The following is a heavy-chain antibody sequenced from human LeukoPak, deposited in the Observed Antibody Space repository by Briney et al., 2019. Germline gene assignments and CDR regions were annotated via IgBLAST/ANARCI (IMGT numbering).Heavy chain of an antibody. J-gene: IGHJ4*02. Sequence: SVKVSCKASGGTFSSYAISWVRQAPGRGLEWMGGIIPIFGTANYAQKFQGRVTITADESTSTAYMELSSLRSEDTAVYYCARELRRELILDYWGQGTLVTVSS. V-gene: IGHV1-69*01. CDR3: ARELRRELILDY. D-gene: IGHD1-26*01. CDR2: IIPIFGTA. CDR1: GGTFSSYA.